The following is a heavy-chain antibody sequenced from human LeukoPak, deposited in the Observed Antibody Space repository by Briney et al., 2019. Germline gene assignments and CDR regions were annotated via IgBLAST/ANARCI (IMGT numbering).Heavy chain of an antibody. V-gene: IGHV3-33*01. CDR2: TWYDGSNK. CDR3: ARLPGGVRGVIITQDY. Sequence: GRSLRLSCAASGFTFSSYGMHWVRQAPGKGLEWVAVTWYDGSNKYYADSVKGRFTISRDNSKNTLYLQMNSLRAEDTAVYYCARLPGGVRGVIITQDYWGQGTLVTVSS. CDR1: GFTFSSYG. D-gene: IGHD3-10*01. J-gene: IGHJ4*02.